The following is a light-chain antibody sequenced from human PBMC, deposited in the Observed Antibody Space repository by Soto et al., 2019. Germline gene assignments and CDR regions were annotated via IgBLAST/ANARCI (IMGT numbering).Light chain of an antibody. Sequence: QSVLTQPCSVSGSPGQSVAISCTGTTSDVGGYDYVSWHQQHPGKAPELIIFDVSKRPSGVPDRFSGSKSGNTASLTISGLQAEDEADYFCCSYAGDFYVFGSGTKVTVL. V-gene: IGLV2-11*01. CDR3: CSYAGDFYV. CDR2: DVS. J-gene: IGLJ1*01. CDR1: TSDVGGYDY.